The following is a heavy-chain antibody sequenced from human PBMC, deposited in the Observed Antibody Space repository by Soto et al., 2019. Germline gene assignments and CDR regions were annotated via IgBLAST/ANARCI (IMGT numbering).Heavy chain of an antibody. CDR1: GFTFSSYA. D-gene: IGHD2-2*01. Sequence: QVQLVESGGGVVQPGRSLRLSCAASGFTFSSYAMHWVRQAPGKGLEWVALISYDGSNKYYADSVKGRFTISRDNSKNTXYXLMNSLRAEDTAVYYCARDSQVVSTIYYYYYYGMDVWGQGTTVTVSS. J-gene: IGHJ6*02. CDR3: ARDSQVVSTIYYYYYYGMDV. CDR2: ISYDGSNK. V-gene: IGHV3-30-3*01.